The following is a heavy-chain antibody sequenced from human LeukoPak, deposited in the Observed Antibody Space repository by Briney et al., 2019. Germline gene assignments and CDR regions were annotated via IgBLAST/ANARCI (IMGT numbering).Heavy chain of an antibody. Sequence: TLSLTCTVSGGSISSGGYYWSWIRQHPGKGLEWIGYIYYSGSTYYNPSLKRRVTISVDTSKNQFSLKLSSVTAADTTVYYCARSSQYYSFDIWGQGTMVTVSS. CDR2: IYYSGST. CDR1: GGSISSGGYY. J-gene: IGHJ3*02. CDR3: ARSSQYYSFDI. D-gene: IGHD3-10*01. V-gene: IGHV4-31*03.